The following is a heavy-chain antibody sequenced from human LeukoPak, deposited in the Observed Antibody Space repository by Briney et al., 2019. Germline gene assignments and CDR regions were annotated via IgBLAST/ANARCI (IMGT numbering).Heavy chain of an antibody. J-gene: IGHJ3*02. CDR2: INHSGST. V-gene: IGHV4-34*01. Sequence: SETLSLTCAVYGGSFSGYYWSWIRQPPGKGLEWIGEINHSGSTNYNPSLKSRVTMSVDTSKNQFSLKLSSVTAADTAVYYCARDTLVRYYYDSSGYYYRAFDIWGQGTMVTVSS. D-gene: IGHD3-22*01. CDR3: ARDTLVRYYYDSSGYYYRAFDI. CDR1: GGSFSGYY.